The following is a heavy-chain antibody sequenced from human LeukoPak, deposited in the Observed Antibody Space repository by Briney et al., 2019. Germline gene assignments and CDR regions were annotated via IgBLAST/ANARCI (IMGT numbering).Heavy chain of an antibody. Sequence: SETLSLTSTVSGDSISGYYWTWIRQPPGEGLEWLGYIYDSGSTNYNPSLKSRVTMSLDTSKNQFSLKLTSVTAADTAVYYCARDLTPEGIDFWGQGTLVTVSS. CDR1: GDSISGYY. CDR2: IYDSGST. V-gene: IGHV4-59*01. CDR3: ARDLTPEGIDF. J-gene: IGHJ4*02. D-gene: IGHD3-9*01.